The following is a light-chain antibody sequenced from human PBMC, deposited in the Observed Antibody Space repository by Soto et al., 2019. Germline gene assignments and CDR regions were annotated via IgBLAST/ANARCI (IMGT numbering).Light chain of an antibody. J-gene: IGLJ1*01. Sequence: QSALTQPASVSGSPGQSSTISCTATSSDVGDYNDVSWYQQHPGKAPKVMIYDVSNRPSGVSNRFSGSKSGNTASLTISGLQAEDEADYYCSSYTSSSTLVFGTGTKLTVL. CDR3: SSYTSSSTLV. V-gene: IGLV2-14*01. CDR1: SSDVGDYND. CDR2: DVS.